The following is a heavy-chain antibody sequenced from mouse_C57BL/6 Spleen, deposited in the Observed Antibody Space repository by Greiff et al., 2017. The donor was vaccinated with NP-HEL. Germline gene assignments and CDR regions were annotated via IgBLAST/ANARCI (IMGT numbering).Heavy chain of an antibody. CDR2: IYPGDGDT. Sequence: QVQLQQSGAELVKPGASVKISCKASGYAFSSYWMNWVKQRPGKGLEWIGQIYPGDGDTNYNGKFKGKATLTADKSSSTAYMQLSSLTSEDSAVYFCARGGPLLSFDYWGKGTTLTVSS. CDR3: ARGGPLLSFDY. CDR1: GYAFSSYW. V-gene: IGHV1-80*01. D-gene: IGHD2-10*01. J-gene: IGHJ2*01.